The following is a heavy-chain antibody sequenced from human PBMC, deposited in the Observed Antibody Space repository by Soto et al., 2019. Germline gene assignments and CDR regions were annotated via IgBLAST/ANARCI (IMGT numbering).Heavy chain of an antibody. CDR3: ARADYGYYDREDHWYFDL. D-gene: IGHD4-17*01. V-gene: IGHV1-18*01. Sequence: QVQLVQSGAEVKKPGASVKVSCKASGYTFTSYGISWVRQAPGQGLEWMGWISAYNGNTNYEQKLQGRVTMTTGTSPSTAYMEPRSLRSDDTAVYYCARADYGYYDREDHWYFDLWGRGTLVTVSS. CDR2: ISAYNGNT. CDR1: GYTFTSYG. J-gene: IGHJ2*01.